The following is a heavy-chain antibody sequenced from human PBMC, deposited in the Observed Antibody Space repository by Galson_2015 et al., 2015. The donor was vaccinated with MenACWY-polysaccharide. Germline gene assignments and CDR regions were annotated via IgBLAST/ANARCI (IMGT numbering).Heavy chain of an antibody. CDR2: MNPNSGDT. J-gene: IGHJ4*02. Sequence: SVKVSCKASGYTFTTYEINWVRQATGQGLDWMGSMNPNSGDTGYAQKFQGRVTMTRNTSISTAYMELSGLTSEDTAVYYCARGRRDTAVAAPAAVLLDYWGQGILVTVSS. V-gene: IGHV1-8*01. CDR1: GYTFTTYE. D-gene: IGHD6-19*01. CDR3: ARGRRDTAVAAPAAVLLDY.